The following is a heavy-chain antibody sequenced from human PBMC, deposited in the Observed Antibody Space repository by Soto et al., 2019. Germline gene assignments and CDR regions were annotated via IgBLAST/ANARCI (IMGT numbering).Heavy chain of an antibody. CDR2: VYYSGST. D-gene: IGHD4-4*01. CDR1: GGSVSSYY. V-gene: IGHV4-59*08. CDR3: ARHSNRNYGLYYFDY. J-gene: IGHJ4*02. Sequence: SETLSLTCTVSGGSVSSYYWSWIRQSPGKGLEWIGYVYYSGSTKYRPSLKSRVTISADKSKNKLSLKVSSATAADTAVYYCARHSNRNYGLYYFDYWGLGAMVTVSS.